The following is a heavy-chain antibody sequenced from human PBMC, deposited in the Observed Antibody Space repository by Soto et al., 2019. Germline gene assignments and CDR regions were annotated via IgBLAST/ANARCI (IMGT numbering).Heavy chain of an antibody. CDR1: GFTFSAYN. J-gene: IGHJ6*03. V-gene: IGHV3-48*02. D-gene: IGHD3-16*01. CDR3: ANRIGGSIQDYYYYMDV. CDR2: ISGSSSTI. Sequence: GGSLRLSCAASGFTFSAYNMNWVRRAPGKGLEWVSSISGSSSTIYYPDSVKGRFTISRDNAKNSLYLQMNSLRDEDTAVYYCANRIGGSIQDYYYYMDVWGKRTKVTVSS.